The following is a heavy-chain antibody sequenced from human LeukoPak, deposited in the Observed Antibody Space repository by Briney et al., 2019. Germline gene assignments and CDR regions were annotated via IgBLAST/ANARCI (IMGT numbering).Heavy chain of an antibody. CDR2: IYHSGST. V-gene: IGHV4-38-2*02. CDR3: ARVPVGAPTRY. D-gene: IGHD1-26*01. CDR1: GYSISSGYY. J-gene: IGHJ4*02. Sequence: NPSETLSLTCTVSGYSISSGYYWGWTRQPPGKGLEWIGSIYHSGSTYYNPSPKSRVTISVDTSKNQFSLKLSSVTAADTAVYYCARVPVGAPTRYWGQGTLVTVSS.